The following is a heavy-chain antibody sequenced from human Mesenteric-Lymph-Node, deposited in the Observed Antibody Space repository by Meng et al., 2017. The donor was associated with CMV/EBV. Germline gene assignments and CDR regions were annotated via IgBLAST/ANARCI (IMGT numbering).Heavy chain of an antibody. CDR3: ARDELNIAAAKSGLHLTSDY. CDR2: ISSSSTYI. CDR1: RFTFSDYS. D-gene: IGHD6-13*01. J-gene: IGHJ4*02. V-gene: IGHV3-21*01. Sequence: GGSLRLSCEASRFTFSDYSMNWVRQAPGKGLEWVSSISSSSTYIYYADSVKGRFTISRDNSKNTLYLQMNSLRAEDTAVYYCARDELNIAAAKSGLHLTSDYWGQGTLVTVSS.